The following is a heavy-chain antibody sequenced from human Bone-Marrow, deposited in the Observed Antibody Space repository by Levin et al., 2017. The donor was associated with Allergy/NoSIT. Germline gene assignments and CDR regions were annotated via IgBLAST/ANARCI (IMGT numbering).Heavy chain of an antibody. CDR2: IKQDGSEK. J-gene: IGHJ4*02. CDR1: GFTFSSYW. D-gene: IGHD2-2*01. CDR3: ATLVVPAAMPPNFDY. Sequence: GGSLRLSCAASGFTFSSYWMSWVRQAPGKGLEWVANIKQDGSEKYYVDSVKGRFTISRDNAKNSLYLQMNSLRAEDTAVYYCATLVVPAAMPPNFDYWGQGTLVTVSS. V-gene: IGHV3-7*03.